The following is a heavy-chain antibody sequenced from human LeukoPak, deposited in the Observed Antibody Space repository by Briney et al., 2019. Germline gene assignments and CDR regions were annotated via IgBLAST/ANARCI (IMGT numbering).Heavy chain of an antibody. V-gene: IGHV4-59*01. J-gene: IGHJ5*02. CDR1: GGSITSYY. CDR2: IYYSGST. Sequence: SETLSLTCSVSGGSITSYYWSWIRQPPGKGLEWIGYIYYSGSTNYNPSLKSRVTISVDTSKYQFSLKLSSVPAADTAVYYCARAPSGDLTFDPWGQGTLVTVSS. CDR3: ARAPSGDLTFDP. D-gene: IGHD4-17*01.